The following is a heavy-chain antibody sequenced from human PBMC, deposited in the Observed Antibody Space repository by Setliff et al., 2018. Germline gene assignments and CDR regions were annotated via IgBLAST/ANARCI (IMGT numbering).Heavy chain of an antibody. J-gene: IGHJ3*02. Sequence: PSETLSLTCTVSGGSISNYYWSWIRQPAGKGLEWIGHIYIGGSANYNPSLKSRVTISVDTSKKQFSLKLSSVTDADTAVYYCARKGISALSGAFDMWGQGTMVTVS. CDR2: IYIGGSA. CDR1: GGSISNYY. D-gene: IGHD1-26*01. V-gene: IGHV4-4*07. CDR3: ARKGISALSGAFDM.